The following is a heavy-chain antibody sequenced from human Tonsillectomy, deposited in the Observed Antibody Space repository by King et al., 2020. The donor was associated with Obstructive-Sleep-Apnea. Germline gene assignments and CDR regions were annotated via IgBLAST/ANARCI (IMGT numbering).Heavy chain of an antibody. V-gene: IGHV1-8*01. CDR2: MNPNSGNT. J-gene: IGHJ6*02. CDR3: ARSHPLTGYYLPSYYYGMDV. Sequence: VQLVLSGAEVKKPGASVKVSCKASGYTFTSYDINWVRQATGQGLEWMGWMNPNSGNTGYAQKFQGRVTMTRNTSISTAYMELSSLRSEDTAVYYCARSHPLTGYYLPSYYYGMDVWGQGTTVTVSS. D-gene: IGHD3-9*01. CDR1: GYTFTSYD.